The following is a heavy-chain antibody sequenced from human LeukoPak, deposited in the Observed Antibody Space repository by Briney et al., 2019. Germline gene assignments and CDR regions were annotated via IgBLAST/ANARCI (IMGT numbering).Heavy chain of an antibody. Sequence: SETLSLTCAIYGGSFSGYSWTWIRQPPGKGLEWIGEIDRSGSTNYNPALKSRLTISVDTSKNQFSLKLSSVTAADTAVYYCARGSATGLAYWGQGTLVTVSS. CDR3: ARGSATGLAY. J-gene: IGHJ4*02. CDR2: IDRSGST. CDR1: GGSFSGYS. V-gene: IGHV4-34*01. D-gene: IGHD1-1*01.